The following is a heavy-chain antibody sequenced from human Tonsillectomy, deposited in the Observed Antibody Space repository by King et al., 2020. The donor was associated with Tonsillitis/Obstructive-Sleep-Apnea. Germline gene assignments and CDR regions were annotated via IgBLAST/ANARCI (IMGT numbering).Heavy chain of an antibody. Sequence: VQLVESGGGLVKPGGSLRLSCAASGFTFSEYYMSWIRPAPGKGLEWVSYISSSGSTIYYADSVKGRFTISRDNAKNSLYLQMNSLRAEDTAVYYCARDATLSIDDYGEYADGPITAGFDYWGQGTLVTVSS. CDR3: ARDATLSIDDYGEYADGPITAGFDY. CDR2: ISSSGSTI. J-gene: IGHJ4*02. V-gene: IGHV3-11*01. D-gene: IGHD4-17*01. CDR1: GFTFSEYY.